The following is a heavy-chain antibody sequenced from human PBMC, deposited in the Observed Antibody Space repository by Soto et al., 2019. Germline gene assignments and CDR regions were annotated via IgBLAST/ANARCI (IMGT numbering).Heavy chain of an antibody. J-gene: IGHJ4*02. D-gene: IGHD2-2*01. CDR3: ARGLGASTRDRECSRHTCYVAGGN. V-gene: IGHV1-69*01. Sequence: QVQLVQSGAEVKKPGSSVKISCKASGSTFDTYAITWVRQGPGQGLEWLGGVVPVFRSVDYGPRFKGRATISADELSTTAYLELRSLRPEDTAVYYCARGLGASTRDRECSRHTCYVAGGNWGQGTLVTVSS. CDR1: GSTFDTYA. CDR2: VVPVFRSV.